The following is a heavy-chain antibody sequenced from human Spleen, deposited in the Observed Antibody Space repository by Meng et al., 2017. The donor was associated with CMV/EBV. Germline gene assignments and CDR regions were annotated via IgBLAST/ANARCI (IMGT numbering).Heavy chain of an antibody. V-gene: IGHV3-30*04. J-gene: IGHJ4*02. CDR3: ARQSLPPDYDFWSGWDY. CDR1: FTFSGYA. Sequence: FTFSGYAMHWVRQAPGKGLEWVAVISYDGSNKYYADSVKGRFTISRDNSKNTLYLQMNSLRAEDTAVYYCARQSLPPDYDFWSGWDYWGQGTLVTVSS. CDR2: ISYDGSNK. D-gene: IGHD3-3*01.